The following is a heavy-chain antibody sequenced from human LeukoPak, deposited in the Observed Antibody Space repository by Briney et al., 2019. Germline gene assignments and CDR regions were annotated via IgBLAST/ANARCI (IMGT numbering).Heavy chain of an antibody. V-gene: IGHV4-34*01. CDR2: INHSGST. Sequence: SETLSLTCAVYGGSFSGYYWSWIRQPPGKGLEWIGEINHSGSTNYNPSLKSRVTISVDASKNQFSLKLSSVTAADTAVYYCARAHGSGSYMGMDVWGQGTMVTVSS. CDR1: GGSFSGYY. D-gene: IGHD3-10*01. CDR3: ARAHGSGSYMGMDV. J-gene: IGHJ6*02.